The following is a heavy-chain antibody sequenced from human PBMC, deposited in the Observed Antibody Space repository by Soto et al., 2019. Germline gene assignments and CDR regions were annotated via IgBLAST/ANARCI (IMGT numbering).Heavy chain of an antibody. CDR3: ARGLVEDIVVVPAALYDY. V-gene: IGHV4-4*02. D-gene: IGHD2-2*01. CDR2: IYHSGST. CDR1: SGSISSSNW. J-gene: IGHJ4*02. Sequence: PSETLSLTCAVSSGSISSSNWWSWVRQPPGKGLEWIGEIYHSGSTNYNPSLKSRVTISVDKSKNQFSLKLSSVTAADTAVYYCARGLVEDIVVVPAALYDYWGQGTLVTVSS.